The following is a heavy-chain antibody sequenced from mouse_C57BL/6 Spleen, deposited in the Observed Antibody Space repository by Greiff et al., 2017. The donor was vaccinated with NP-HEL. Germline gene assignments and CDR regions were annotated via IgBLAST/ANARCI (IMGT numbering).Heavy chain of an antibody. D-gene: IGHD2-4*01. CDR3: ARGGRYDYDDVSFAY. CDR2: ISYSGST. J-gene: IGHJ3*01. CDR1: GYSITSGYD. V-gene: IGHV3-1*01. Sequence: EVQLQQSGPGMVKPSQSLSLTCTVTGYSITSGYDWHWIRHFPGNKLEWMGYISYSGSTNYNPSLKSRISITHDTSKNQFFLKLNSVTPEDTATYYCARGGRYDYDDVSFAYWGQGTLVTVSA.